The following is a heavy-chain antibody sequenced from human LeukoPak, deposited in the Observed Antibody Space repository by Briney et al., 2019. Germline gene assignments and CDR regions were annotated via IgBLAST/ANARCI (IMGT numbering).Heavy chain of an antibody. CDR1: GFTFSSYS. J-gene: IGHJ4*02. Sequence: GSLRLSCSASGFTFSSYSMNWFLQPPGKGLQWFSSIISSSRYIYYADSVKSRFTISIDNAKNSLYLQMNTLTAEDTAVYYCARDEQYCSGGSCRFDNWGQGRLVTVSS. CDR3: ARDEQYCSGGSCRFDN. CDR2: IISSSRYI. D-gene: IGHD2-15*01. V-gene: IGHV3-21*04.